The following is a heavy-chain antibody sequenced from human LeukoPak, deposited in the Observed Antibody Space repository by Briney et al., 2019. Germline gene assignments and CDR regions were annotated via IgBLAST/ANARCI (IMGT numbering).Heavy chain of an antibody. CDR3: ARGGRIAMVRGNWFDP. CDR1: GFTFSDYY. D-gene: IGHD3-10*01. J-gene: IGHJ5*02. CDR2: ISSTSIYT. V-gene: IGHV3-11*06. Sequence: SGGSLRLSCAASGFTFSDYYMNWIRQAPGKGLEWVSYISSTSIYTDYTDSVKGRLTISRDNAKNSLYLQMNSLRAEDTAVYYCARGGRIAMVRGNWFDPWGQGTLVTVSS.